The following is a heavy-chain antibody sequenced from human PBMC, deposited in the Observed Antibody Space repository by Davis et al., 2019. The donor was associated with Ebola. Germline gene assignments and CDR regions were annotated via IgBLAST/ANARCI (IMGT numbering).Heavy chain of an antibody. Sequence: PGGSLRLSCAASGFTFSSYSMNWVRQAPGKGLEWVSYISSSSSTIYYADSVKGRFTISRDNAKNSLYLQMNSLRAEDTAVYYCARRGWLHYYYYYMDVWGKGTTVTVSS. CDR1: GFTFSSYS. V-gene: IGHV3-48*04. D-gene: IGHD5-12*01. J-gene: IGHJ6*03. CDR3: ARRGWLHYYYYYMDV. CDR2: ISSSSSTI.